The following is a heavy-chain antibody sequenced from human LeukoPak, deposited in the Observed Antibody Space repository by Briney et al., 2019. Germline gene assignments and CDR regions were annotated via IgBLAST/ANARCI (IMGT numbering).Heavy chain of an antibody. V-gene: IGHV4-39*01. D-gene: IGHD3-10*01. CDR2: IYYGGNT. CDR1: GGSISSSNYY. CDR3: ARRELLSTPDAFDI. Sequence: SETLSLTCTVSGGSISSSNYYWGWIRQPPGKGLEWIGSIYYGGNTYYNPSLKSRVTISVDTSKNQFSLKLTSVTAADTAVYYCARRELLSTPDAFDIWGQGTMVTVSS. J-gene: IGHJ3*02.